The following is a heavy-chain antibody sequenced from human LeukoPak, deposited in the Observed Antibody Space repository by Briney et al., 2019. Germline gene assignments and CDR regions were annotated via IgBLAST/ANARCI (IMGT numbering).Heavy chain of an antibody. J-gene: IGHJ4*02. V-gene: IGHV3-49*04. CDR2: IRSKAYGGTT. CDR3: TRGRYYGSGRGLRFDY. D-gene: IGHD3-10*01. CDR1: GFTFGDYA. Sequence: PGGSLRLSCTASGFTFGDYAMSWVRQAPGKGLEWVGFIRSKAYGGTTEYAASVKGRFTISRDDSKSIAYLQMNSLKTEDTAVYYCTRGRYYGSGRGLRFDYWGQGTLVTVSS.